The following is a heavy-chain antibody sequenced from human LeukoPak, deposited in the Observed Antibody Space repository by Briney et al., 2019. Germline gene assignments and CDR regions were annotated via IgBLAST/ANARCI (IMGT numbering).Heavy chain of an antibody. CDR2: INPNSGGT. D-gene: IGHD7-27*01. CDR1: GYTFTSYD. J-gene: IGHJ4*02. V-gene: IGHV1-2*02. Sequence: GASVKVSCKASGYTFTSYDINWVRQATGQGLEWMGLINPNSGGTNYAQKFQGRVTMTRDTSISTAYMELSRLRSDDTAVYYCARSQTGEATDWGQGTLVTVSS. CDR3: ARSQTGEATD.